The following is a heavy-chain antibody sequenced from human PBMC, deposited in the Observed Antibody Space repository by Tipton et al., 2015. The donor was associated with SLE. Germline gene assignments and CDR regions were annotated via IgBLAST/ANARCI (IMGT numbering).Heavy chain of an antibody. V-gene: IGHV4-34*01. J-gene: IGHJ4*02. CDR1: GGSFSGYY. CDR3: ARAVQGSWFDY. CDR2: INHSGST. D-gene: IGHD6-13*01. Sequence: LRLSCAVYGGSFSGYYWSWIRQPPGKGLEWIGEINHSGSTNYNPSLKSRVTISVDTSKNQFSLKLSSVTAADTAVYYCARAVQGSWFDYWGQGTLVTVSS.